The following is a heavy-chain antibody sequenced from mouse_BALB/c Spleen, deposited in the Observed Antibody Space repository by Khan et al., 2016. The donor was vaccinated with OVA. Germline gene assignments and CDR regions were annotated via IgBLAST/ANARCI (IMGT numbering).Heavy chain of an antibody. CDR3: ARVYGVDFDY. J-gene: IGHJ2*02. V-gene: IGHV3-2*02. D-gene: IGHD1-1*01. CDR1: GYSITSDYA. CDR2: ISYRGYT. Sequence: EVQLQESGPGLVKPSQSLSLTCTVTGYSITSDYAWNWIRQFPGNKLEWMGFISYRGYTKYNPSLKSRFSITRDTSKNQFFLQLNSVTTEDTATYYCARVYGVDFDYWGQGTSLTVSS.